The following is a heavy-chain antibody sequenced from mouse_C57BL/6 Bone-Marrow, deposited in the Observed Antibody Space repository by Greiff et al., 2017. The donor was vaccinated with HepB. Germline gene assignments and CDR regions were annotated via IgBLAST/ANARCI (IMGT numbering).Heavy chain of an antibody. J-gene: IGHJ1*03. Sequence: EVKLVESGGDLVKPGGSLKLSCAASGFTFSSYGMSWVRQTPDKRLEWVATISSGGSYTYYPDSVKGRFTISRDNAKNTLYLQMSSLKAEDTAMYYCARRDYYGGSSYFDVWGTGTTVTVSS. CDR3: ARRDYYGGSSYFDV. D-gene: IGHD1-1*01. V-gene: IGHV5-6*02. CDR1: GFTFSSYG. CDR2: ISSGGSYT.